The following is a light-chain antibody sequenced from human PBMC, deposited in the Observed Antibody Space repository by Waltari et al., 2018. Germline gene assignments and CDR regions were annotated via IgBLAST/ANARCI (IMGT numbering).Light chain of an antibody. CDR2: DAS. CDR3: QQRSKWFT. CDR1: QSVSSY. J-gene: IGKJ4*01. V-gene: IGKV3-11*01. Sequence: EVVLTRPPATLALSPGERATLSCRASQSVSSYLAWYQQKPGQAPRLLIYDASKRATGIPARFTGSGSGTHFTLTISSLEPEDFAVYYCQQRSKWFTFGGGTKVEIK.